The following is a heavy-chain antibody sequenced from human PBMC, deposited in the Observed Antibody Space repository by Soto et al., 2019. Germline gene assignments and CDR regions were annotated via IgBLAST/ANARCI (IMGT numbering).Heavy chain of an antibody. D-gene: IGHD1-1*01. CDR2: IFYNGIT. CDR3: ARIVTGTQYYFDF. V-gene: IGHV4-39*02. J-gene: IGHJ4*02. CDR1: GGSISSISHS. Sequence: SETPSLTCTVSGGSISSISHSWGWIRQSPGQGLEWIGNIFYNGITYYNPSLKSRVTISADTSKNHFSLKLRSVTVADTAVYSCARIVTGTQYYFDFWGQGSLVTVSS.